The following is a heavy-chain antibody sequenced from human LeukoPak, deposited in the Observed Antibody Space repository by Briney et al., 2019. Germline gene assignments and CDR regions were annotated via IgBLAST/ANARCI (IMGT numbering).Heavy chain of an antibody. CDR1: GYTFIDYW. Sequence: GASVKVSCKASGYTFIDYWIHWVRQAPGQGLEWMGRIDLKTGDITSAQKFQGRVTMTRDTSISTTYMDLSGLGTDDTAVYYCARDSPHQRFDYWGQGILVTVSS. CDR3: ARDSPHQRFDY. CDR2: IDLKTGDI. V-gene: IGHV1-2*02. J-gene: IGHJ4*02.